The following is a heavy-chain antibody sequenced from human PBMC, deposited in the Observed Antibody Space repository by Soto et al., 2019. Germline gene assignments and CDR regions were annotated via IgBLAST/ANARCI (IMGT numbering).Heavy chain of an antibody. CDR1: GYIFVNYG. D-gene: IGHD3-16*01. J-gene: IGHJ6*02. V-gene: IGHV1-18*01. CDR2: ISPYSGNT. Sequence: QVQLVQSGDEVRKPGSSLKVYCKASGYIFVNYGIAWLRQAPGQALEWMGWISPYSGNTHYATKVQGRLTMTTDTPTSTANMDLGSLTSDDTAVYYCAMGDNYVTPTPQDVWGQGTTVTVSS. CDR3: AMGDNYVTPTPQDV.